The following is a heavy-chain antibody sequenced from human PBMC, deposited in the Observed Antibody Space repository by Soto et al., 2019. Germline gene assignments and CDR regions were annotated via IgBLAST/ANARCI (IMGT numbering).Heavy chain of an antibody. V-gene: IGHV3-30*04. J-gene: IGHJ6*02. Sequence: QVQLVESGGGVVQPGKSLSLSCEASGFSFSTYAMNWVRQAPGKGLEWVAVISFDGRNQYYADSVRGRFTISRDNSKNTLFLVMNSLTADDTAVYYCARASSQLLYFDPVDVWGQGTTVTVSS. D-gene: IGHD3-9*01. CDR3: ARASSQLLYFDPVDV. CDR1: GFSFSTYA. CDR2: ISFDGRNQ.